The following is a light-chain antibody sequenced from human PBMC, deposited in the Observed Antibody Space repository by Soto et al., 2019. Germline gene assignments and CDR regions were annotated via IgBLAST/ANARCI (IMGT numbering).Light chain of an antibody. Sequence: DIVMTQSPATLSVSPGEIATLSCRASQSVSSNLAWYQQKPGQAPRLLIYGASSRATGIPDRFSGSGSGTDFTLTISRLEPEDFAVYYCQQYGSSPLTFGGGTKVDIK. CDR3: QQYGSSPLT. V-gene: IGKV3-20*01. CDR2: GAS. J-gene: IGKJ4*01. CDR1: QSVSSN.